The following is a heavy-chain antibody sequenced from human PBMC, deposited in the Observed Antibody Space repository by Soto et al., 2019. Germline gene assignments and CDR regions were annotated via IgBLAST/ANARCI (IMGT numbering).Heavy chain of an antibody. CDR2: IYHSGST. Sequence: QLQLQESGSGLVKPSQTLSLTCAVSGGSISSGGYSWSWIRQPPGKVLEWIGYIYHSGSTYDNPSLKSRVSISVDRSKNQFSLKLSSVTAADTAVYYCARGRDGYNSASFSYWGQGTLVTVSS. CDR1: GGSISSGGYS. D-gene: IGHD5-12*01. V-gene: IGHV4-30-2*01. J-gene: IGHJ4*02. CDR3: ARGRDGYNSASFSY.